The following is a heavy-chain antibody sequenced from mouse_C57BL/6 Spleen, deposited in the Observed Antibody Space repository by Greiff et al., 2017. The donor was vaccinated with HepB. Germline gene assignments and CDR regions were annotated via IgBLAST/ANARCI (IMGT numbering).Heavy chain of an antibody. J-gene: IGHJ3*01. Sequence: QVQLQQPGAELVKPGASVKVSCKASGYTFTSYWMHWVKQRPGQGLEWIGRIHPSDSDTNYNQKFKGKATLTVDKSSSTAYMQLSSLTSEDSAVYYCTWLYGNPSWCAYWGQGTLVTVSA. CDR2: IHPSDSDT. CDR1: GYTFTSYW. CDR3: TWLYGNPSWCAY. V-gene: IGHV1-74*01. D-gene: IGHD2-1*01.